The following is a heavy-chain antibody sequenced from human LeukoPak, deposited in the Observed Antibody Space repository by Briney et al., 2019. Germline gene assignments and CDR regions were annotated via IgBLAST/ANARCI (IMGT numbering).Heavy chain of an antibody. V-gene: IGHV3-30-3*01. D-gene: IGHD5-24*01. CDR1: GFTFSSYA. CDR3: ARAMVEMATIPWV. CDR2: ISYDGSNK. J-gene: IGHJ4*02. Sequence: GGSLRLSCAASGFTFSSYAMHWVRQAPGKGLEWVAVISYDGSNKYYADSVKGRFTISRDNSKNTLYLQMSSLRAEDTAVYYCARAMVEMATIPWVWGQGTLVTVSS.